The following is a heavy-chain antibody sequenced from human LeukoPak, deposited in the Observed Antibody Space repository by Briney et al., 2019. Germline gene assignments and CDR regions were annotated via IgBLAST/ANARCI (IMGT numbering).Heavy chain of an antibody. CDR1: GDSISSSSYY. CDR3: ASRPFLWGFAY. Sequence: SETLSLTCTVSGDSISSSSYYWGWIRQPPGKGLEWIASIYSSVTYYNPSLKSRVTISVDTSKNQFSLNLSSVTAADTAVYYCASRPFLWGFAYWGQGALVSVSS. CDR2: IYSSVT. J-gene: IGHJ4*02. D-gene: IGHD3-16*01. V-gene: IGHV4-39*01.